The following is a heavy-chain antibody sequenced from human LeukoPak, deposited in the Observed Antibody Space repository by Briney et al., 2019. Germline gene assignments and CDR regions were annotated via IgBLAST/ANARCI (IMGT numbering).Heavy chain of an antibody. D-gene: IGHD5-12*01. V-gene: IGHV1-2*02. Sequence: ASAKVSCKASGYSFSDYYIHWLRQAPGQGLEWMGWINPDSGGTNYAQRFQGRVTMTRDTSITTVYMELSRLRSDDTAVFYCTREARAGNWFDPWGQGTPVIVSS. J-gene: IGHJ5*02. CDR3: TREARAGNWFDP. CDR2: INPDSGGT. CDR1: GYSFSDYY.